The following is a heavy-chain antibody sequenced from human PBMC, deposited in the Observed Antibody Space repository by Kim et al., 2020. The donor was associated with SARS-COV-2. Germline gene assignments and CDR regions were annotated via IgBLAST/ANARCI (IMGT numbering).Heavy chain of an antibody. Sequence: SETLSLTCSVSGVSISTNYHYWGWVRQPPGKGLEWIGSVYNSGTTYYNPSLNSRVTISGDTSKNQFSLNMRSVTAADTAVYYCACNVGSTPDYYFDYWGRRALVSVS. CDR2: VYNSGTT. J-gene: IGHJ4*02. V-gene: IGHV4-39*07. CDR1: GVSISTNYHY. CDR3: ACNVGSTPDYYFDY. D-gene: IGHD1-26*01.